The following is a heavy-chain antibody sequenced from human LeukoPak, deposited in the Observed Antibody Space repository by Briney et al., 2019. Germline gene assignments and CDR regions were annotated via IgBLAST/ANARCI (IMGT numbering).Heavy chain of an antibody. J-gene: IGHJ4*02. CDR1: GGTFSSYA. CDR2: IIPIFGTA. Sequence: SVKVSCEASGGTFSSYAISWVRQAPGQGLEWMGGIIPIFGTANYAQKFQGRVTITADESTSTAYMELSSLRSEDTAVYYCARTYYYDSSGYLFDYWGQGTLVTVSS. V-gene: IGHV1-69*01. CDR3: ARTYYYDSSGYLFDY. D-gene: IGHD3-22*01.